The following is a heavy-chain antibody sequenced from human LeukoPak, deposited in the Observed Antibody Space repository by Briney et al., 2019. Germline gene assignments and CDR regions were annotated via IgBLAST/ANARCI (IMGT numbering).Heavy chain of an antibody. Sequence: QPGGSLRLSCEASGFTFGSFAMSWVRQAPGKGLEWVSGISGSGYYADSVKGRFTISRDNSKNTLYIELNSLRAEDTALYFCVKDGSWGDYQFYFYMDVWGKGTTVTVSS. V-gene: IGHV3-23*01. D-gene: IGHD3-16*01. CDR3: VKDGSWGDYQFYFYMDV. CDR2: ISGSG. J-gene: IGHJ6*03. CDR1: GFTFGSFA.